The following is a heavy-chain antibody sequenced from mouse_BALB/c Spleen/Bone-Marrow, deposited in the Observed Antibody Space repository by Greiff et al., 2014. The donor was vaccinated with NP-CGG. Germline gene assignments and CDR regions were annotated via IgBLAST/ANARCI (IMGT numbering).Heavy chain of an antibody. V-gene: IGHV1-14*01. CDR3: ARLDYRYGMDY. J-gene: IGHJ4*01. CDR1: GYTFTSYV. CDR2: INPYNDGS. Sequence: VQLQQSGPELVKPGASVKMSCKASGYTFTSYVMHWVKQTPGQGLEWIGYINPYNDGSKYNEKFKGKATLNSDKSSSTAYMELSSLTSEDSAVYYCARLDYRYGMDYWGQGTSVTVSS. D-gene: IGHD2-14*01.